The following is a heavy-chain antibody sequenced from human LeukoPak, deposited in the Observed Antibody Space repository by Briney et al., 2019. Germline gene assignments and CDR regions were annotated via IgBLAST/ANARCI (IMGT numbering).Heavy chain of an antibody. Sequence: GGSLRLSCAASGFTFSTYSMNWVRQAPGKGLEWVSCISSSSSYIYYADSVKGRFTISRDNAKNSLYLQMNSLGVEDTAVYYCAKMGLKQWPYNYFDYWGQGTLVTVSS. CDR2: ISSSSSYI. D-gene: IGHD6-19*01. CDR1: GFTFSTYS. J-gene: IGHJ4*02. V-gene: IGHV3-21*01. CDR3: AKMGLKQWPYNYFDY.